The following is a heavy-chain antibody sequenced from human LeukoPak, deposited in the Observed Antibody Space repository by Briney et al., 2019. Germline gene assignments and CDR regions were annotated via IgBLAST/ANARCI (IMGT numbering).Heavy chain of an antibody. CDR2: IYWDDDK. V-gene: IGHV2-5*05. D-gene: IGHD1-26*01. CDR3: SPARSSAAFDI. Sequence: SGPTLLKPTQTLTLTCTFSGFSLSTSGVAVGWIRQPPGKALEWLALIYWDDDKRYGPSLKSRLTITKDTSKNQVVLTMTNMDPVDTATYYCSPARSSAAFDIWGQGTMVTVSS. J-gene: IGHJ3*02. CDR1: GFSLSTSGVA.